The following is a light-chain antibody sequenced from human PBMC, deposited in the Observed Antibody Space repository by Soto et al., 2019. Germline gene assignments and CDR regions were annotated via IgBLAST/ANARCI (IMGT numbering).Light chain of an antibody. J-gene: IGLJ2*01. CDR2: LNNDGSH. V-gene: IGLV4-69*01. CDR1: SGHSSYA. Sequence: QSVLTQSPSASASLGASVKLTCTLSSGHSSYAIAWHQKQPGKGPRYLMDLNNDGSHTKGDGIPDRFSGSSSGADRFLIISSLQSEDEADYYCQTWGTGFQFFGGRTKLTV. CDR3: QTWGTGFQF.